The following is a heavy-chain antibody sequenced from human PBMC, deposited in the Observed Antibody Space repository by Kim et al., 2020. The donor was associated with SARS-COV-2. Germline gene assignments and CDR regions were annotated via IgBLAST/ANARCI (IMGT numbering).Heavy chain of an antibody. CDR3: ARAVSAAYYYYYGMDV. D-gene: IGHD2-15*01. J-gene: IGHJ6*02. V-gene: IGHV6-1*01. Sequence: SVKSRITINPDTSKNQFSLQLNSVTPEDTAVYYCARAVSAAYYYYYGMDVWGQGTTVTVSS.